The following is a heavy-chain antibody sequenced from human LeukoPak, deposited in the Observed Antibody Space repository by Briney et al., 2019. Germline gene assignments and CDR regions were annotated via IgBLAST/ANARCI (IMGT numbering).Heavy chain of an antibody. Sequence: SETLSLTCAVSGVSFNDYYWSWVRQTPGKGLEWIGEINHSGYTNDSPSPKSRVTLSIDTSRKQFSLNLRSVTVADTGIYYCTRMTAGHDYWGQGTLVTVSS. CDR1: GVSFNDYY. J-gene: IGHJ4*02. CDR3: TRMTAGHDY. V-gene: IGHV4-34*01. D-gene: IGHD2-21*02. CDR2: INHSGYT.